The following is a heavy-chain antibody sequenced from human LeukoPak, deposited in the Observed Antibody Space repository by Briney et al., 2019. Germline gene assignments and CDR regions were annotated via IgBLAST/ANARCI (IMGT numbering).Heavy chain of an antibody. CDR3: ARGWSVVVVAARAYYFDY. CDR1: GGSISSYY. Sequence: PSETLSLTCTVSGGSISSYYWSWIRQPPGKGLEWIGYIYYSGSTNYNPSLKSRVTISVDTSKNQFSLKLSSVTAADTAVYYCARGWSVVVVAARAYYFDYWGQGTLVTVSS. J-gene: IGHJ4*02. D-gene: IGHD2-15*01. V-gene: IGHV4-59*12. CDR2: IYYSGST.